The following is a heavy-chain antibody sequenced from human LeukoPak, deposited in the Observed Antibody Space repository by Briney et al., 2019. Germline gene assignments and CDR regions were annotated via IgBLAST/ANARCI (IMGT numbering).Heavy chain of an antibody. Sequence: SETLSLTCTVSGGSISSYYWSWIRRPPGRGLEWIGYIYYSGSTNYNPSLKSRVTLSVDTSKNQFSLKLSSVTAADTAVYYCARQSLRNTAMVFGYWGQGTLVTVSS. J-gene: IGHJ4*02. CDR3: ARQSLRNTAMVFGY. CDR2: IYYSGST. D-gene: IGHD5-18*01. CDR1: GGSISSYY. V-gene: IGHV4-59*08.